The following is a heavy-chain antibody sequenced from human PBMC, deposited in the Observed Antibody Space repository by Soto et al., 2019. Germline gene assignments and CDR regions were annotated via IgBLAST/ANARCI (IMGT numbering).Heavy chain of an antibody. CDR2: ISNNGINK. CDR3: ARVIRADSTSSNFYYYSGLDV. CDR1: GFTFSTYG. V-gene: IGHV3-30*03. J-gene: IGHJ6*02. D-gene: IGHD6-6*01. Sequence: QVQLVESGGGVVQPRRSLRLSCAASGFTFSTYGMHWVRQAPGKGLEWLAVISNNGINKYYADSVKGRFTISRDNSKDTLFLQMNSLRGEDTAIYYCARVIRADSTSSNFYYYSGLDVWGQGTTVTVSS.